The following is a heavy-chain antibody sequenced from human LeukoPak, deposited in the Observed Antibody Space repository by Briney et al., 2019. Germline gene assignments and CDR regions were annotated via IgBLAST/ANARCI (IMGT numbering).Heavy chain of an antibody. CDR1: GFTFSSYE. CDR2: ISSSGSTI. Sequence: PGGSLRLSCAASGFTFSSYEMNWVRQAPGKGLEWVSYISSSGSTIYYADSVKGRFTISRDNSKNTMYLQMNSLRVEDTAVYYCAKNLDTYYYYYMDVWGKGTTVTVSS. D-gene: IGHD5-18*01. V-gene: IGHV3-48*03. J-gene: IGHJ6*03. CDR3: AKNLDTYYYYYMDV.